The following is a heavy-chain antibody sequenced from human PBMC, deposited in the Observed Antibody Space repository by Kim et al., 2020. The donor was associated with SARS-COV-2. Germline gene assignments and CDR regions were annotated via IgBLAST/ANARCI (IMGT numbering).Heavy chain of an antibody. CDR1: GFTFSNYA. D-gene: IGHD5-18*01. CDR3: VKKRGYSYGYDY. J-gene: IGHJ4*02. V-gene: IGHV3-64D*09. Sequence: GGSLRLSCSASGFTFSNYAMHWVRQAPGKGLEFVSAISSSGGGTYYADSVQGRFTISRDNSKNTLYLQMSSLRDEDTAVYYCVKKRGYSYGYDYWGQGTLVTVSS. CDR2: ISSSGGGT.